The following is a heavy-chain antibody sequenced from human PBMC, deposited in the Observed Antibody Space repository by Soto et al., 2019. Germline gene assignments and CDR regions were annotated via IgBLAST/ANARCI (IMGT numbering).Heavy chain of an antibody. CDR3: ARGPGQLVRIYYYGMDV. CDR2: INHSGST. V-gene: IGHV4-34*01. Sequence: SETLSLTCAVYGGSFRGYYWSWIRQPPGKGLEWIGEINHSGSTNYNPSLKSRVTIPVDTSKNQFSLKLSSVTAADTAVYYCARGPGQLVRIYYYGMDVWGQGTTVTVSS. CDR1: GGSFRGYY. D-gene: IGHD6-13*01. J-gene: IGHJ6*02.